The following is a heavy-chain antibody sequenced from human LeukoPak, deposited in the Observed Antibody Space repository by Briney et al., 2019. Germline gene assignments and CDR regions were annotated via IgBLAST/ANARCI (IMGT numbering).Heavy chain of an antibody. CDR3: ARRALDYYGSGSSTSFDY. J-gene: IGHJ4*02. CDR1: GYSFTSYW. D-gene: IGHD3-10*01. Sequence: GESLKISCKGSGYSFTSYWISWVRQMPGKGLEWMGRIDPSDSYTNYSPSFQGHVTISADKSISTAYLQWSSLKASDTAMYYCARRALDYYGSGSSTSFDYWGLGILVTVSS. V-gene: IGHV5-10-1*01. CDR2: IDPSDSYT.